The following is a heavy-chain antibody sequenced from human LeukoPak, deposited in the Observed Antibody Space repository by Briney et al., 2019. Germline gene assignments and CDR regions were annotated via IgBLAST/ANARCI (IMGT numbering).Heavy chain of an antibody. CDR1: GFTVSSNY. Sequence: GGSLILSCAASGFTVSSNYMSWVRQAPGKGLEWVSVIYSGGSTYYADSVKGRFTISRDNSKNTLYLQMNSLRAEDTAVYYCARATPAGVYYFDYWGQGNLVTVSS. V-gene: IGHV3-53*01. J-gene: IGHJ4*02. D-gene: IGHD2-8*01. CDR3: ARATPAGVYYFDY. CDR2: IYSGGST.